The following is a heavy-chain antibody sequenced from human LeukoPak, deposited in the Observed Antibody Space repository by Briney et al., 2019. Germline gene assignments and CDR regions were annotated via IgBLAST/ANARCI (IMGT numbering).Heavy chain of an antibody. CDR2: IYYSGST. CDR1: GGSFTSSGYY. V-gene: IGHV4-39*01. D-gene: IGHD5-18*01. CDR3: ARPPTGGYSYGSPFDY. J-gene: IGHJ4*02. Sequence: SETLSLTCTVSGGSFTSSGYYWGWIRQPPGKGLEWIGGIYYSGSTYYNPSLKSRVTISVDTSKNQFSLKLSSVTAADTAVYYCARPPTGGYSYGSPFDYWGQGTLVTVSS.